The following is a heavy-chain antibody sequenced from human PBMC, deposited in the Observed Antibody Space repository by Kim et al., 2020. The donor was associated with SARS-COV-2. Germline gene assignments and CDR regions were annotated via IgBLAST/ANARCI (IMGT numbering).Heavy chain of an antibody. J-gene: IGHJ4*02. Sequence: SVKGRFTISRDNAKNSLYLQMNSLRAEDTAVYYCARGGVSKRGYSYGYVYWGQGTLVTVSS. V-gene: IGHV3-11*05. CDR3: ARGGVSKRGYSYGYVY. D-gene: IGHD5-18*01.